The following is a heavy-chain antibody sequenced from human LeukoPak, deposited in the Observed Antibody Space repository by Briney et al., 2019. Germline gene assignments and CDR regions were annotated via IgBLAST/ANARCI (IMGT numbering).Heavy chain of an antibody. Sequence: GGSLRLSCAASGFTFSTSSMSWVRQAPGKGLELVSSIGGTGTDTYYADSVKGRFTTSRDNSKNTLYLQMNSLRAEDTAIYYCAKHWDYWGQGTLVTVSS. CDR1: GFTFSTSS. V-gene: IGHV3-23*01. CDR2: IGGTGTDT. CDR3: AKHWDY. J-gene: IGHJ4*02.